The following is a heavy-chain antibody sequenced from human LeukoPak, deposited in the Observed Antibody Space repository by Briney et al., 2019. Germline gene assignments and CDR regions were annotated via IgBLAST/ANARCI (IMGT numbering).Heavy chain of an antibody. CDR3: ARAGYCSSTRCQWVPLV. CDR1: GGSMKNYD. V-gene: IGHV4-59*01. Sequence: SETLSLTCTVSGGSMKNYDWIWIRQSPGKGLEWIGYIYYSGSTNYNPSLKSRVTISVDTSKNQFSLKLSSVTAADTAVYYCARAGYCSSTRCQWVPLVWGQGTTVTVSS. CDR2: IYYSGST. J-gene: IGHJ6*02. D-gene: IGHD2-2*03.